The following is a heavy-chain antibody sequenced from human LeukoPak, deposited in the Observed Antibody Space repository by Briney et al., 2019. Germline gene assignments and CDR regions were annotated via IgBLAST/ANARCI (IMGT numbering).Heavy chain of an antibody. J-gene: IGHJ6*03. V-gene: IGHV3-21*01. CDR1: GFTFSSYS. Sequence: GGSLRLSXAASGFTFSSYSMNWVRQAPGKGLEWVSSISSSSSYIYYADSVKGRFTISRDNAKNSLYLQMNSLRAEDTAVYYCARDHEYGDYGDYYYYYMDVWGKGTTVTVSS. CDR2: ISSSSSYI. D-gene: IGHD4-17*01. CDR3: ARDHEYGDYGDYYYYYMDV.